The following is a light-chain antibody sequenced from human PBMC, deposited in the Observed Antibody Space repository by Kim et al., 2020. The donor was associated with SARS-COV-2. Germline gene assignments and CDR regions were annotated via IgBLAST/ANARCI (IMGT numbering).Light chain of an antibody. Sequence: DIQMTQSPSSLSASVGDRVTITCRARQGISTHLNWYQQKPGKAPNLLIYAASTLQPGVPSRFSGSGSGTDFTLTISSLQPEDFATYYCQETYTTPPYTFGQGTKLEIK. CDR1: QGISTH. J-gene: IGKJ2*01. CDR2: AAS. V-gene: IGKV1-39*01. CDR3: QETYTTPPYT.